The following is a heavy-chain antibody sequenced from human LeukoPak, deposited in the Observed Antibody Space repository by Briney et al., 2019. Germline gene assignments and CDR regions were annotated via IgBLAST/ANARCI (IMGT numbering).Heavy chain of an antibody. CDR3: ARGLGVPGVYPDLRF. V-gene: IGHV1-8*01. J-gene: IGHJ4*01. CDR1: GYTFTSYD. CDR2: MNPNSGNT. D-gene: IGHD2-2*01. Sequence: GASVKVSCKASGYTFTSYDINWVRQATGQGLEWMGWMNPNSGNTGYAQKFQGRVTMTRDTSISTAYTELRSLRSEDTAVYYCARGLGVPGVYPDLRFWGHGTLVTVSS.